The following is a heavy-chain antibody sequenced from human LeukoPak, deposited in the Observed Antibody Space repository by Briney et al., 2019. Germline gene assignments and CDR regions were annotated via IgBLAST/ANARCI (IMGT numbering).Heavy chain of an antibody. D-gene: IGHD2-2*01. CDR1: GFTFSSYS. CDR2: ISSSSSYI. CDR3: ARDHIVVVPTSGDGFDY. Sequence: GGSLRLSCAASGFTFSSYSMNWVRQAPGKGLEWVSSISSSSSYIYYADSVKGRFTISGDNAKNSLYLQMNSLRAEDTAVYYCARDHIVVVPTSGDGFDYWGQGTLVTVSS. J-gene: IGHJ4*02. V-gene: IGHV3-21*01.